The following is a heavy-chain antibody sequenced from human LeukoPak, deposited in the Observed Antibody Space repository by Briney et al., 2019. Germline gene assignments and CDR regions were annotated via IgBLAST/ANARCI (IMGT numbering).Heavy chain of an antibody. D-gene: IGHD3-16*02. J-gene: IGHJ3*02. CDR1: GYTVTGYY. CDR3: ARSFRDYVWGSYRYTGGYAFDI. V-gene: IGHV1-2*02. CDR2: INPNSGGT. Sequence: GASVKVSCKASGYTVTGYYMHWVRQAPGQGLEWMGWINPNSGGTNYAQKFQGRVTMTRDTSISTAYMELSRLRSDDTAVYYCARSFRDYVWGSYRYTGGYAFDIWGQGTMVTVSS.